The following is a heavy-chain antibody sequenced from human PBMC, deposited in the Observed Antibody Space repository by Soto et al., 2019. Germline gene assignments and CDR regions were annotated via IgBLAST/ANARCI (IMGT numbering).Heavy chain of an antibody. D-gene: IGHD6-13*01. CDR2: IIPILGIA. V-gene: IGHV1-69*08. CDR1: GATSTTYT. J-gene: IGHJ4*02. CDR3: ARDMPGYSN. Sequence: QVQLVQLGAGGKNLGSSGKVSGRPSGATSTTYTISWVRQPPGQGLEWMGRIIPILGIANYAQKFQGRVTITADKSTSTAYMELSSLRSEDTAVYYCARDMPGYSNWGQGTLVTVSS.